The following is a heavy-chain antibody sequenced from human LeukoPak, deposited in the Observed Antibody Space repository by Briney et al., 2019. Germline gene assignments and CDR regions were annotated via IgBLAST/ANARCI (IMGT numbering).Heavy chain of an antibody. J-gene: IGHJ6*02. CDR1: GFALSSHW. V-gene: IGHV3-7*03. Sequence: GGSLRLSCAASGFALSSHWMTWVRQVPGRGPEWVANVNRDGSETYYLDSVKGRFTISKDNAKNSLYLHMNSLRAEDTALYHCARNNGMDVWGQGTTVIVSS. CDR3: ARNNGMDV. CDR2: VNRDGSET.